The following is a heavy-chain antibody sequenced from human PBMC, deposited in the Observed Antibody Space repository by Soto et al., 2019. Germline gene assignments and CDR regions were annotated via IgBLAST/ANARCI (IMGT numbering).Heavy chain of an antibody. CDR3: ARGATYYDFWSGHYTSYTYYGMDV. D-gene: IGHD3-3*01. J-gene: IGHJ6*02. CDR1: EFTVSSNY. CDR2: IDTAGRA. V-gene: IGHV3-53*01. Sequence: EVQLVESGGGLIQPGGSLRVSCAASEFTVSSNYMTWVRQAPGKGLEWVSVIDTAGRANYAESVKGRFTNSRDNSKNTLYLQMNSLGVEDTAVYYCARGATYYDFWSGHYTSYTYYGMDVWGQGTTVTVS.